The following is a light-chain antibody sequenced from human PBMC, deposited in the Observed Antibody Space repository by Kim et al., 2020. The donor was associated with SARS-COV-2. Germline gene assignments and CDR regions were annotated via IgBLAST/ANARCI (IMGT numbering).Light chain of an antibody. Sequence: DIQMTQSPTSLSASVGDRVTITCRASQSISNYLNWYQQKPGKAPKVLIYAASTLQSGVPSRFSGSGSGTDFTLTISSLQPEDFATYYSQQSYSNPPEYTFGQGTKREI. J-gene: IGKJ2*01. CDR1: QSISNY. CDR3: QQSYSNPPEYT. V-gene: IGKV1-39*01. CDR2: AAS.